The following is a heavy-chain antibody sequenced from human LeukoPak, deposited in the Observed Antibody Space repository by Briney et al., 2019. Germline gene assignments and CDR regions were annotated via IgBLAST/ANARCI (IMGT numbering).Heavy chain of an antibody. CDR2: IIDSGTKI. J-gene: IGHJ3*02. CDR3: ARAKFDSSRYYYRGFDI. V-gene: IGHV3-11*04. CDR1: GGSFSDYY. D-gene: IGHD3-22*01. Sequence: LSLTCAVYGGSFSDYYMGWIRQAPGRGLEWVSYIIDSGTKIYYTDSVKGRFTMSRDNAKKSLYLQMNSLRAEDTAVYYCARAKFDSSRYYYRGFDIWGQGTMVTVSS.